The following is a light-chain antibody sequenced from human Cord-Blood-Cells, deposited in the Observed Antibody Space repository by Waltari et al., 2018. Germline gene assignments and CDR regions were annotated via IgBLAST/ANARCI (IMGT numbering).Light chain of an antibody. V-gene: IGKV1-5*03. CDR3: QQYNGYAWT. J-gene: IGKJ1*01. CDR1: QSISSW. Sequence: DIQMTQSPSTLSASVGDTVTITCRASQSISSWVAWYQQKPGKAPQLRGYKASSVESGVPSRFSGSGAGTECSLTISSLQADDFATYYCQQYNGYAWTFGRGTKVEIK. CDR2: KAS.